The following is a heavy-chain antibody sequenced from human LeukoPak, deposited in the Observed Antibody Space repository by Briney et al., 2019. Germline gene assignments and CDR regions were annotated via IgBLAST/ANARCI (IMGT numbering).Heavy chain of an antibody. CDR2: IYSGGST. CDR1: GFTVSRNY. V-gene: IGHV3-66*01. J-gene: IGHJ4*02. D-gene: IGHD2-15*01. CDR3: ARSRGYCSGGSCYPFDY. Sequence: PGGSLRLSCAASGFTVSRNYMSWVRQAPGKGLEWASVIYSGGSTYYADSVKGRFTISRDNSKNTLYLQMNSLRAEDTAVYYCARSRGYCSGGSCYPFDYWGQGTLVTVSS.